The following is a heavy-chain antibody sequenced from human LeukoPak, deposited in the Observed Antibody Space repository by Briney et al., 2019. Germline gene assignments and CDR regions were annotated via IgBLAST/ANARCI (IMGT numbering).Heavy chain of an antibody. D-gene: IGHD4-17*01. J-gene: IGHJ4*02. CDR1: GFTFSSKW. Sequence: GGSLRLSCVASGFTFSSKWMSWVRQAPGKGLEWVANIKQDGSEKYYVDSVKGRFTISRDNAKNSLYLQMNSLRAEDTAVYYCARDDVAYGVGFFDYWGQGTLVTVSS. CDR2: IKQDGSEK. V-gene: IGHV3-7*01. CDR3: ARDDVAYGVGFFDY.